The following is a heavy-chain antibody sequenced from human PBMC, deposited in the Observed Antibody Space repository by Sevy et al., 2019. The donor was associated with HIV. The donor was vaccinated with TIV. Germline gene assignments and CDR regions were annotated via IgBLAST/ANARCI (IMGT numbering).Heavy chain of an antibody. CDR3: ARCYYDSSGKYYFDY. Sequence: TLSLTFAVSCYSISSGHYWGWIRQPPGKGREWIGNIFHGGSSGSTYYNPSLKSRLTISVDTSKNKFSLKLSSVTAADTAVYYCARCYYDSSGKYYFDYWGQGTLVTVSS. CDR2: IFHGGSSGST. J-gene: IGHJ4*02. CDR1: CYSISSGHY. D-gene: IGHD3-22*01. V-gene: IGHV4-38-2*01.